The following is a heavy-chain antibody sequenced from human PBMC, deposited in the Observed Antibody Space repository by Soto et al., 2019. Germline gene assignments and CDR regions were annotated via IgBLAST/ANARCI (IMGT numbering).Heavy chain of an antibody. V-gene: IGHV3-7*01. CDR2: IYHDGSDK. CDR1: GFSLNNYW. J-gene: IGHJ5*02. Sequence: GGALRLPCAASGFSLNNYWMIWVRRAPGKGLEWVANIYHDGSDKHYVGSVRGRFTISRDNAKNSLYLQMNNLRAEDTAIYYCARGSTSFDPWGLGTLVTVSS. D-gene: IGHD2-2*01. CDR3: ARGSTSFDP.